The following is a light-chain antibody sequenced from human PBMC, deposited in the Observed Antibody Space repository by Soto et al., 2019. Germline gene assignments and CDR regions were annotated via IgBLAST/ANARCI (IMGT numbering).Light chain of an antibody. Sequence: DIQMTQSPSSLSASVGGRVTITCRASQNIRTYLNWYQQRPGKAPKLLIYGASNFPSGVPSRFSGSGSGTDFTLTISSLQPEDVATYYCQQSYSTITFGQGTRLEIK. J-gene: IGKJ5*01. CDR2: GAS. CDR3: QQSYSTIT. V-gene: IGKV1-39*01. CDR1: QNIRTY.